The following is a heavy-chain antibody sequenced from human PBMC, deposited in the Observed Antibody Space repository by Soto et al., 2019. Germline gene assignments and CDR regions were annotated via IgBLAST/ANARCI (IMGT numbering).Heavy chain of an antibody. CDR1: GGSISSGGYY. Sequence: SETLSLTCTVSGGSISSGGYYWSWIRQHPGKGLEWIGYIYYSGSTYYNPSLKSRVTISVDTSKNQFSLKLSSVTAADTAVYYCARIPYSSSWYGFDYWGQGTLVTVSS. D-gene: IGHD6-13*01. CDR2: IYYSGST. CDR3: ARIPYSSSWYGFDY. J-gene: IGHJ4*02. V-gene: IGHV4-31*03.